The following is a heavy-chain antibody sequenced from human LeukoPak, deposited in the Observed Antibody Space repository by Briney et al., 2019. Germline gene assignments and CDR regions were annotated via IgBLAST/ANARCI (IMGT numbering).Heavy chain of an antibody. CDR2: FDPEDGET. V-gene: IGHV1-24*01. Sequence: ASVKVSCKVSGYTPTELSMHWVRQAPGKGLEWMGGFDPEDGETIYAQKFQGRVTMTEDTSTDTAYMELSSLRSEDTAVYYCATGQQWLVRWFDPWGQGTLVTVSS. CDR3: ATGQQWLVRWFDP. J-gene: IGHJ5*02. CDR1: GYTPTELS. D-gene: IGHD6-19*01.